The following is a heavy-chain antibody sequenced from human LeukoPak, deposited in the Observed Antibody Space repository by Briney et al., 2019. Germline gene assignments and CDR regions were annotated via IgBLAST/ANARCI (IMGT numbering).Heavy chain of an antibody. CDR2: MNPNSGNT. D-gene: IGHD1-26*01. CDR3: ARRMVGATRGSRRDAFDI. V-gene: IGHV1-8*03. J-gene: IGHJ3*02. Sequence: ASVTVSCKASGYTFTSYDINWVRQATGQGLEWMGWMNPNSGNTGYAQKFQGRVTITRNTSISTAYMELSSLRSEDTAVYYCARRMVGATRGSRRDAFDIWGQGTMVTVSS. CDR1: GYTFTSYD.